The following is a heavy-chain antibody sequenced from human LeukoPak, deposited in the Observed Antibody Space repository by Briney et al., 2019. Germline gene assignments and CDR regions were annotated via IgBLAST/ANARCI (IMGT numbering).Heavy chain of an antibody. CDR3: ARESGDYGGNGVQET. D-gene: IGHD4-23*01. V-gene: IGHV1-69*04. CDR2: TIPILGRV. CDR1: GGIVGSFA. J-gene: IGHJ5*02. Sequence: GASVKVSCKASGGIVGSFAFSWGGQAPGQGLEGMGRTIPILGRVKYAQKLQGRVTIPADKSTRTAYMELSSMRSEDTALYYCARESGDYGGNGVQETWGQGTLVTVSS.